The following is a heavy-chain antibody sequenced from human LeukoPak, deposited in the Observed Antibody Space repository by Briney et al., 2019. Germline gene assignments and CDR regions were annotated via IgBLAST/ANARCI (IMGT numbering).Heavy chain of an antibody. CDR1: GGSISSSSYY. CDR3: ARAPRQTTVTYFDY. V-gene: IGHV4-39*07. CDR2: IYYSGST. D-gene: IGHD4-17*01. Sequence: PSETLSLTCTVSGGSISSSSYYWGWIRQPPGKGLEWIGSIYYSGSTYYNLSLKSRVTISVDTSKNQFSLKLSSVTAADTAVYYCARAPRQTTVTYFDYWGQGTLVTVSS. J-gene: IGHJ4*02.